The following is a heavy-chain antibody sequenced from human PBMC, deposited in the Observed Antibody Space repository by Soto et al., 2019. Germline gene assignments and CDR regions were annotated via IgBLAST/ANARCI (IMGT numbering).Heavy chain of an antibody. V-gene: IGHV1-46*01. CDR1: GYSFTSYY. CDR3: AKLGYCVSTYCYTYGMDV. D-gene: IGHD2-2*02. CDR2: INPSDGST. Sequence: ASVKVSCKASGYSFTSYYLHWVRQAPGQGLECMGIINPSDGSTIYAQKFQGRVTMTRDTSMSTVYMELSSLRSDDTAVYYCAKLGYCVSTYCYTYGMDVWGQGTTVTVSS. J-gene: IGHJ6*01.